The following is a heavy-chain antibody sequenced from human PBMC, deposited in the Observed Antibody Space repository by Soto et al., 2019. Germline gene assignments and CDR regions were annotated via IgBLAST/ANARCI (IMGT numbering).Heavy chain of an antibody. V-gene: IGHV3-30-3*01. Sequence: QVQLVESGGGVVQPGRSLRLSCAASGFTFSSYAMHWVRQAPGKGLEWVAVISYDGSNKYYADSVKGRFTISRDNSKNTLYLQMNSLRAEDTAVYYCARDGGDYGPVFDYWGHGTLVTVSS. CDR2: ISYDGSNK. D-gene: IGHD4-17*01. J-gene: IGHJ4*01. CDR3: ARDGGDYGPVFDY. CDR1: GFTFSSYA.